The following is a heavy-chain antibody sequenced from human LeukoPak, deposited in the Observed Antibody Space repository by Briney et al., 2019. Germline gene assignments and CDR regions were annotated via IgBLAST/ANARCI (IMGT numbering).Heavy chain of an antibody. CDR3: AREGDCSSVGWLDP. D-gene: IGHD6-13*01. V-gene: IGHV4-38-2*02. CDR1: GYTISSGYY. CDR2: IHHSGRT. J-gene: IGHJ5*02. Sequence: AETLTLTCTVSGYTISSGYYWGLIRPPPGKGLEWVGRIHHSGRTYYVPSLKSRVTISGDTAKNPLYLQLNFVTAADTAVYYWAREGDCSSVGWLDPWGQGTLVTVSS.